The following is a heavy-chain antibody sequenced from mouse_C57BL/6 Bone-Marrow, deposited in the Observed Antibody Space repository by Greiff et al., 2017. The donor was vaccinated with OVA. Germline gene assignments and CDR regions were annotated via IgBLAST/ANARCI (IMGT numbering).Heavy chain of an antibody. Sequence: VQLQQSGAELARPGASVKLSCKASGYTFTSYGISWVKQRTGQGLEWIGEIYPRSGNTYYNEKFKGKATLTAYKSSNTAYMALRSLTSDDSSVYFCARGRLRRINYWGQGTTLTVSS. CDR1: GYTFTSYG. CDR2: IYPRSGNT. V-gene: IGHV1-81*01. CDR3: ARGRLRRINY. J-gene: IGHJ2*01. D-gene: IGHD2-4*01.